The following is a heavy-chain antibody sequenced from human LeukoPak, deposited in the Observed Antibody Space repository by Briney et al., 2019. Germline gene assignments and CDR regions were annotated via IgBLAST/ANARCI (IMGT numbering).Heavy chain of an antibody. CDR3: ASFSWGSGSYNQEAIWSWFDP. Sequence: SETLSLTCTVSGGSISAYYWSWIRQPPGKGLEWIGYINYSGNTNYNPCLKSRVTISVATSKNQFSLKLSSVTAADTAVYYCASFSWGSGSYNQEAIWSWFDPWGQGTLVIVSS. V-gene: IGHV4-59*08. CDR1: GGSISAYY. CDR2: INYSGNT. J-gene: IGHJ5*02. D-gene: IGHD3-10*01.